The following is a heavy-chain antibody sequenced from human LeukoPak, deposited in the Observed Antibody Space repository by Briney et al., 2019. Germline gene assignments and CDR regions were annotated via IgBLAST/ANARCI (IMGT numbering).Heavy chain of an antibody. J-gene: IGHJ5*02. CDR3: ARHSITMVRGVIGWFDP. CDR1: GGSISSYY. D-gene: IGHD3-10*01. Sequence: PSETLSLTCTVSGGSISSYYWSWIRQPAGKGLEWIGRIYTSGSTNYNPSLKSRVTMSVDTSKNQFSLKLSSVTAADTAVYYCARHSITMVRGVIGWFDPWGQGTLVTVSS. V-gene: IGHV4-4*07. CDR2: IYTSGST.